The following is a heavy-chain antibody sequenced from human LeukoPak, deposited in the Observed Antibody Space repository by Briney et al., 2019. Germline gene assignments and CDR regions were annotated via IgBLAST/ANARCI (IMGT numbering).Heavy chain of an antibody. CDR1: GGTFSSYA. Sequence: GASVKVSCKASGGTFSSYAISWVRQAPGQGLEWMGGIIPIFGTANYAQKFQGRVTITTDESTSTAYMELSSLRSEDTAVYYCAVYYYDSGGYYYFDYWGQGTLVTVSS. J-gene: IGHJ4*02. D-gene: IGHD3-22*01. CDR3: AVYYYDSGGYYYFDY. V-gene: IGHV1-69*05. CDR2: IIPIFGTA.